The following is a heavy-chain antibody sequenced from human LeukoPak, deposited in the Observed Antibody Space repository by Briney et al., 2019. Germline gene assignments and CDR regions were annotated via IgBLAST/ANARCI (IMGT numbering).Heavy chain of an antibody. D-gene: IGHD3-22*01. CDR1: GGTFSSYA. Sequence: SVKVSCKASGGTFSSYAISWVRQAPGQGIECMGRIIPILGIANYAQKFQGRVTITADKSTSTAYMELSSLRSEDTAVYYCAREMWESSGYYAISLEYWGQGTLVTVSS. CDR2: IIPILGIA. V-gene: IGHV1-69*04. J-gene: IGHJ4*02. CDR3: AREMWESSGYYAISLEY.